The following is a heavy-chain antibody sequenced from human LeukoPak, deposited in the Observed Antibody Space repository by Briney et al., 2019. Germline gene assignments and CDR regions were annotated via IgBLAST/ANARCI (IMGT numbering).Heavy chain of an antibody. J-gene: IGHJ4*02. CDR2: INSDGSST. CDR1: GFTFSSYW. Sequence: GGSLRLSCAASGFTFSSYWMHWVRQAPGKGLVWVSRINSDGSSTSYADSVKGRFTISRDNAKNTLYLQMNSLRAEDTAVYYRARDLSYYYDSSDATLDYWGQGTLVTVSS. V-gene: IGHV3-74*01. CDR3: ARDLSYYYDSSDATLDY. D-gene: IGHD3-22*01.